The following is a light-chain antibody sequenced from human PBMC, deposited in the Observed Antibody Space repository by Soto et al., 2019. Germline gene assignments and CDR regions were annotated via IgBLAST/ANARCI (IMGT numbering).Light chain of an antibody. V-gene: IGKV1-5*01. CDR3: QQYNSYPWT. J-gene: IGKJ1*01. CDR2: DVS. CDR1: QSISSW. Sequence: DIQMTQSPSTLSASVGDRVTITCRASQSISSWLAWYHQKPGKAPKLLIYDVSSFESGVPSRFSGSGSGTEFTLTISSLQPDDFTTYYCQQYNSYPWTFGQGTKVEIK.